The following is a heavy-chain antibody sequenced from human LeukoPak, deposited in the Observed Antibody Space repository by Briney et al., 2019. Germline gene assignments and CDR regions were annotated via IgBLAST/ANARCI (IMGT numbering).Heavy chain of an antibody. D-gene: IGHD2-21*02. CDR3: ARYVVTSACFDS. J-gene: IGHJ4*02. Sequence: GGSLRLSCAASGFTLSGYWMHWVRQAPGKGLVWVSRMNSDGTTTTYAHSVRGRFTISRDNAKNTLYLQMNSLRAEDTAVYYCARYVVTSACFDSWGQGTLVTVSS. CDR2: MNSDGTTT. CDR1: GFTLSGYW. V-gene: IGHV3-74*01.